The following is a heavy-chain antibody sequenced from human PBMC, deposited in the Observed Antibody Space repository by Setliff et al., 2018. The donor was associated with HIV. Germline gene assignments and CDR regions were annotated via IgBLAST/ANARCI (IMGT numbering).Heavy chain of an antibody. CDR3: ARVADGYNSYFDY. CDR2: ISYRSTYI. J-gene: IGHJ4*02. Sequence: GGSLRLSCAASGFTFSTYCMNWVRQAPGKGLEWISSISYRSTYICYSDSVKGRFTISRDDATNSLFLQVNSLRAEDTAVYYCARVADGYNSYFDYWGQGTVVTVSS. D-gene: IGHD5-18*01. V-gene: IGHV3-21*01. CDR1: GFTFSTYC.